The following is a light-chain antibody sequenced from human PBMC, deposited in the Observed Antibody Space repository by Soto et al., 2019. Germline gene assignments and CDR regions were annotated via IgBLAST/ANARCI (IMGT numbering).Light chain of an antibody. CDR1: QSVSKY. Sequence: EIVLTQSPATLSLSPGERVTLSCRASQSVSKYLAWYQQKPGQAPRLLIFDASNRATDIPARFSGSGSGTDFTLTISSLEPEDFAVYYCQHRKNWPVTFGQGTRLEIK. V-gene: IGKV3-11*01. CDR2: DAS. CDR3: QHRKNWPVT. J-gene: IGKJ5*01.